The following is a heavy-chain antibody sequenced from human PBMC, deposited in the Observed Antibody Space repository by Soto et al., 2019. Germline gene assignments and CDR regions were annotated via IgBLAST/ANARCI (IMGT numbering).Heavy chain of an antibody. Sequence: QVQLHQSGPGLVKPSQILSVTCGISGDSVSSNSAAWNWLRQSPSRGLEWLGRTYYRSKWYNDYAVSVESRITINPDTSKNRFSLQLNFVTPEDTAVYFCARGEQYSGRIFDYWGQGTLVTVSS. CDR2: TYYRSKWYN. V-gene: IGHV6-1*01. CDR1: GDSVSSNSAA. J-gene: IGHJ4*02. CDR3: ARGEQYSGRIFDY. D-gene: IGHD1-26*01.